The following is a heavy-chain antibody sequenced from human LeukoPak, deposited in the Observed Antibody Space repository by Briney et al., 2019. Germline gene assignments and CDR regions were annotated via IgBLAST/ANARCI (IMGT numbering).Heavy chain of an antibody. CDR3: AGHGRFYDAFDI. Sequence: ASVKVSCKASGYTFTGYYMHWVRQAPGQGLEWMGWINPNSGGTNYAQKFQGRVTMTRDTSISTAYMDLSRLKSDDTAVYYCAGHGRFYDAFDIWGQGTMVTVSS. J-gene: IGHJ3*02. CDR1: GYTFTGYY. D-gene: IGHD3-3*01. V-gene: IGHV1-2*02. CDR2: INPNSGGT.